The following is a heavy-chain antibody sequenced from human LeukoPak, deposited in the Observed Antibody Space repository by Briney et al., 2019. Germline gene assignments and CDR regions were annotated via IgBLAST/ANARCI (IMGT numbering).Heavy chain of an antibody. D-gene: IGHD1-1*01. CDR3: VKNGRKPT. V-gene: IGHV3-7*01. CDR1: GFTLSNCW. J-gene: IGHJ4*02. Sequence: GGSLRLSCAASGFTLSNCWMTWFRQAPGKGLEWVANINQDGSVQSYVDSVKGRFTISRDNAKNSLYLQMNSLRAEDTAVYYCVKNGRKPTWGQGTLVTVSS. CDR2: INQDGSVQ.